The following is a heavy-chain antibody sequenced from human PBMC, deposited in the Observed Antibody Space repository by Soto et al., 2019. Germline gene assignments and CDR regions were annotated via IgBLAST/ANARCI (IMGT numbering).Heavy chain of an antibody. CDR2: ISAYNGNT. CDR3: ARDRATHHVVDTAMDY. CDR1: GYTFTSYG. Sequence: QVQLVQSGAEVKKPGASVKVSCKASGYTFTSYGISWVRQAPGQGLEWMGWISAYNGNTNYAQKLHGRVTITTDTATNTAYMELRSLRSVDTAVYYCARDRATHHVVDTAMDYWGQGTLVTVSS. J-gene: IGHJ4*02. V-gene: IGHV1-18*01. D-gene: IGHD5-18*01.